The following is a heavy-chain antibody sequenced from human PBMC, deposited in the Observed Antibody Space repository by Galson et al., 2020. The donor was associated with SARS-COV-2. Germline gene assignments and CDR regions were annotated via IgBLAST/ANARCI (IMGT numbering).Heavy chain of an antibody. CDR2: IRYDGSNT. Sequence: GGSLRLSCAASGFTFSSYDMHWVRHDPGKGLEWVAVIRYDGSNTYYADSVKGRFTISRDNSKNTLYLQMNSLRAVDTAVYYCARDLGPNVDCRSTSCYSWGQGTLGTVAS. J-gene: IGHJ5*02. CDR1: GFTFSSYD. CDR3: ARDLGPNVDCRSTSCYS. D-gene: IGHD2-2*01. V-gene: IGHV3-33*01.